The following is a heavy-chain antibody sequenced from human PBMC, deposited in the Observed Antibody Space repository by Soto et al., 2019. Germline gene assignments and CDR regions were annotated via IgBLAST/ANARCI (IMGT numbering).Heavy chain of an antibody. CDR1: GGSISSGGYS. CDR3: ARRYDFRFDP. Sequence: QLQLQESGSGLVKPSQTLSLTCAVSGGSISSGGYSWSWIRQPPGKGLEWIGYIYHSGSTYYNPSLKSRVXIXXDTSKHQFSLKLSSVTAADTAVYYCARRYDFRFDPWGQGTLVTVSS. CDR2: IYHSGST. J-gene: IGHJ5*02. V-gene: IGHV4-30-2*01. D-gene: IGHD3-3*01.